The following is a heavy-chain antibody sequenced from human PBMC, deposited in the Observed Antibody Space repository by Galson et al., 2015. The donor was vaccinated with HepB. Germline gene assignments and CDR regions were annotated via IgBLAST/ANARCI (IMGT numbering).Heavy chain of an antibody. D-gene: IGHD3-22*01. CDR1: GFSLSTSGMC. V-gene: IGHV2-70*11. J-gene: IGHJ3*02. Sequence: PALVKPTQTLTLTCTFSGFSLSTSGMCVSWIRQPPGKALEWLARIDWGDDKYYSTSLKTRLTISKDTSKNQVVLTMTNMDPVDTATYYCARIYDSSGYYYGRSVGGRDDASDIWGQGTMVTVSS. CDR2: IDWGDDK. CDR3: ARIYDSSGYYYGRSVGGRDDASDI.